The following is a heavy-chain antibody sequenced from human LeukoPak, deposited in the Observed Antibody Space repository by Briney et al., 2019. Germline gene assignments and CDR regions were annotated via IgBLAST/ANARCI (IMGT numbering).Heavy chain of an antibody. CDR2: ISYDGSNK. J-gene: IGHJ4*02. Sequence: GGSLRLSCAASGFTFSSYAMHWVRQAPGKGLEWVAVISYDGSNKYYADSVKGRFTISRDNSKNTLYLQMNSLRAEDTAVYYCTRDHYYDSSGSPGASGENYWGQGTLVTVSS. CDR1: GFTFSSYA. V-gene: IGHV3-30-3*01. D-gene: IGHD3-22*01. CDR3: TRDHYYDSSGSPGASGENY.